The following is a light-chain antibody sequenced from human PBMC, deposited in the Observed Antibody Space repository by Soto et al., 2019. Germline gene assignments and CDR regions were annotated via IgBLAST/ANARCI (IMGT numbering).Light chain of an antibody. J-gene: IGLJ3*02. CDR3: SSYTTTSTLV. V-gene: IGLV2-14*01. CDR1: NRDVGSYNL. CDR2: EVR. Sequence: QSVLTQPPSVSGSPGQSITIACTGTNRDVGSYNLVSWYQQRPGEAPKLIISEVRNRPSGISYRFTGSKSGNTASLTISGLQAEDEADYYCSSYTTTSTLVFGGGTKLTVL.